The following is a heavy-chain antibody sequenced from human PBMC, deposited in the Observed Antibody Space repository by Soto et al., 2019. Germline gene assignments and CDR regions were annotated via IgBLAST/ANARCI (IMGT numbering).Heavy chain of an antibody. CDR2: ISGSGGST. V-gene: IGHV3-23*01. CDR3: AKARELNWGVRWYFDL. J-gene: IGHJ2*01. D-gene: IGHD7-27*01. CDR1: GFTFSSYA. Sequence: EVQLLESGGGLVQPGGSLRLSCAASGFTFSSYAMSWVRQAPGKGLEWVSVISGSGGSTYYADSVKGRFTISRDNSKNTLYMQMNSLRAEDTAVYYCAKARELNWGVRWYFDLWGRGTLVTVSS.